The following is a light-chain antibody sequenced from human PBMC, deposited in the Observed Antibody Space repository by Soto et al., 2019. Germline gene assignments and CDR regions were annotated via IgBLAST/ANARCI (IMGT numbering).Light chain of an antibody. V-gene: IGKV4-1*01. CDR1: QSVLSTSNNKNY. Sequence: DFVMTQSLDSLAVSLGERATINCKSSQSVLSTSNNKNYLAWFQHKPGQPPKLVIYWASVRASGVPDRFSGSGSGTDFTLTISSLQAEDVAVYYCQQYHSDPITFGQATRLEIK. CDR3: QQYHSDPIT. CDR2: WAS. J-gene: IGKJ5*01.